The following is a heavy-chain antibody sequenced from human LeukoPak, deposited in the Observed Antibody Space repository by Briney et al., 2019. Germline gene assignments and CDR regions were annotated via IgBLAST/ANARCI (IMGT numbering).Heavy chain of an antibody. CDR3: ARYRAVVITNKNYYFDY. D-gene: IGHD3-22*01. Sequence: GGSLRLSCAASGFTFSSYAMSWVRQAPGKGLEWVSAISGSGGSTYYTDSVKGRFTISRDNSKNTLYLQMNSLRAEDTAVYYCARYRAVVITNKNYYFDYWGQGTLVTVSS. V-gene: IGHV3-23*01. CDR1: GFTFSSYA. J-gene: IGHJ4*02. CDR2: ISGSGGST.